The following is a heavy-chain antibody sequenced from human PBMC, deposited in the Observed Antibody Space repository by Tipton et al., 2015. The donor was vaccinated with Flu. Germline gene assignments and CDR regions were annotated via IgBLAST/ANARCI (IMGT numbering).Heavy chain of an antibody. J-gene: IGHJ4*02. CDR1: GFTFSTYS. V-gene: IGHV3-21*01. Sequence: SLRLSCAASGFTFSTYSMNWVRQAPGKGLEWVSSISTSRNYIYYADSVKGRFTISRDNVKNSLFLQMNSLRAEDTAVYYCARDTQCSHGVCSLDYWGQGTLVTVSS. CDR2: ISTSRNYI. D-gene: IGHD2-8*01. CDR3: ARDTQCSHGVCSLDY.